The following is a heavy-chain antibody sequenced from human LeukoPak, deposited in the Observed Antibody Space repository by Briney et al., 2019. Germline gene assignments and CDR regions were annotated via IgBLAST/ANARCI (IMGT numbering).Heavy chain of an antibody. D-gene: IGHD6-13*01. V-gene: IGHV3-66*01. CDR2: IYSGGST. CDR1: GFTVSSNY. Sequence: GGSLRLSCAASGFTVSSNYMSWVRQAPGKGLEWVSVIYSGGSTYYADSVKGRFTISRDNSKDTLYLQMNTLRADDTAVYYCAKGGSSSCIDYWGQGTLVTVSS. J-gene: IGHJ4*02. CDR3: AKGGSSSCIDY.